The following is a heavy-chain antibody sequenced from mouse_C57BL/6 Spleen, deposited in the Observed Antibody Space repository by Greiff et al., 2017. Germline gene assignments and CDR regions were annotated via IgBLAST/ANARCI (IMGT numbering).Heavy chain of an antibody. D-gene: IGHD1-1*01. CDR3: AREGIRGSRRFYYFDY. J-gene: IGHJ2*01. CDR2: IYPGDGDT. Sequence: QVQLQQSGPELVKPGASVKISCKASGYAFSSSWMNWVKQRPGKGLEWIGRIYPGDGDTNYNGKFKGKATLTADKSSSTAYMQLSSLTSEDSAVYCCAREGIRGSRRFYYFDYWGQGTTLTVSS. V-gene: IGHV1-82*01. CDR1: GYAFSSSW.